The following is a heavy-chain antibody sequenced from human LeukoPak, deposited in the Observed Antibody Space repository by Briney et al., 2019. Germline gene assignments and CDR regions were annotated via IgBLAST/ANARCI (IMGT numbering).Heavy chain of an antibody. D-gene: IGHD3-3*01. CDR2: ISSSSSYI. CDR1: GFTFSSYS. Sequence: PGGSLRLSCAASGFTFSSYSMNWVRQAPGKGLEWVSSISSSSSYIYYADSVKGRFTISRDNAKSSLYLQMNSLRAEDTAVYYCARENDFWSGDRGYFDYWGQGTLVTVSS. J-gene: IGHJ4*02. V-gene: IGHV3-21*01. CDR3: ARENDFWSGDRGYFDY.